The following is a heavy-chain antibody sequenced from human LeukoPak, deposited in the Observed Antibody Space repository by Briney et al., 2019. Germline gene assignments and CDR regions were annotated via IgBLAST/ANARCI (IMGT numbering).Heavy chain of an antibody. D-gene: IGHD1-7*01. CDR1: GFTFSSYW. J-gene: IGHJ4*02. CDR3: TRVGTTLDY. V-gene: IGHV3-74*01. Sequence: PGGSLRLSCAASGFTFSSYWMHWVRQAPGKGLVWVSRINSDGSIINYADSVKGRYTISRDNAKNTLYLQMHSLRAEDTAVHYCTRVGTTLDYWGQGTLVTVSS. CDR2: INSDGSII.